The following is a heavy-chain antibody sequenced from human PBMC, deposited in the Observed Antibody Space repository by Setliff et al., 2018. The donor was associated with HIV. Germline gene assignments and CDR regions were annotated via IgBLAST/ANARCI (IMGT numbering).Heavy chain of an antibody. Sequence: SETLSLTCAVSGYSISSGYYWGWIRQPPGKGLEWIGSIYQTGVTYYNPSLKSRVTISVDTSKNQFSLNLSSVTAADTAIYYCARHANTVTTVFLDYFDYWGQGTLVTV. CDR2: IYQTGVT. D-gene: IGHD4-17*01. V-gene: IGHV4-38-2*01. CDR3: ARHANTVTTVFLDYFDY. CDR1: GYSISSGYY. J-gene: IGHJ4*02.